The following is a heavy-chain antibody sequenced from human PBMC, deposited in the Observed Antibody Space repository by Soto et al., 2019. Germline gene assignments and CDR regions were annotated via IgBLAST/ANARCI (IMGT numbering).Heavy chain of an antibody. V-gene: IGHV4-34*01. CDR1: GGSFSGYY. D-gene: IGHD6-13*01. CDR2: INHSGST. Sequence: SETLSLTCAVYGGSFSGYYWSWIRQPPGKGLEWIGEINHSGSTNYNPSLKSRVTISVDTSKNQFSLKLSSVTAADTAVYYCARGIAAAFHKPFDYWGQGTMVTVSS. J-gene: IGHJ4*02. CDR3: ARGIAAAFHKPFDY.